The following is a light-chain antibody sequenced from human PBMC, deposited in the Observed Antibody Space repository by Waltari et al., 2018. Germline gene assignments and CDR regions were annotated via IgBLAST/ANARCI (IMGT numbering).Light chain of an antibody. V-gene: IGKV3-11*01. CDR3: QHYGSSPQNT. Sequence: EIVLTQSPATLSLSPGERATLSSRASQSIDSYLAWSRQKPGQAPRLLIFDASNRATGIPARFSGSGFGTDFTLTISSLEPEDFAVYYCQHYGSSPQNTFGQGTMLEIK. CDR1: QSIDSY. CDR2: DAS. J-gene: IGKJ2*01.